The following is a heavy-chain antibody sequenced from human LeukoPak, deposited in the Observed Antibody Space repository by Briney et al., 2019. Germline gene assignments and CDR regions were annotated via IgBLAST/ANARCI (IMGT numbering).Heavy chain of an antibody. J-gene: IGHJ6*02. V-gene: IGHV5-51*01. CDR2: IYPGDSDT. CDR1: GYSFTSYW. CDR3: ARNLVAGGGYYYGMDV. D-gene: IGHD6-6*01. Sequence: GESLKISCKGSGYSFTSYWICWVRQMPGKGLELMGIIYPGDSDTRYSPSFQGQVTISADKSIRTAYLQWSSLKASDTAMYYCARNLVAGGGYYYGMDVWGQGTTVTVSS.